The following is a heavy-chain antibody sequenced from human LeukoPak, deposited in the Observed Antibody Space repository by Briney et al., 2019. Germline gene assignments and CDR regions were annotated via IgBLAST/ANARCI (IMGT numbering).Heavy chain of an antibody. CDR2: ISWNSGSI. V-gene: IGHV3-9*01. Sequence: GRSLRLSCAASGFTFGDYAMHWVRQAPGKGLEWVSGISWNSGSIGYADSVKGRFTISRDNAKNSLYLQMNSLRAEDTAVYYCAKLPYYDSSSAFDIWGQGTMVTVSS. CDR3: AKLPYYDSSSAFDI. CDR1: GFTFGDYA. J-gene: IGHJ3*02. D-gene: IGHD3-22*01.